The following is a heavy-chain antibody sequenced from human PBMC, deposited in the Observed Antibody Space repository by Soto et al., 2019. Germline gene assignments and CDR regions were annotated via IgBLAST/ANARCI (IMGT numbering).Heavy chain of an antibody. CDR3: ARDGGTYYYDLGSY. J-gene: IGHJ4*02. V-gene: IGHV1-69*08. CDR2: IIPILGIA. CDR1: GGTFSSYT. Sequence: QVQLVQSGAEVKKPGSSVKVSCKASGGTFSSYTISWVRQAPRQGLEWMGRIIPILGIANYAQKFQGRVTITADKSTSTAYMELSSLRSEDTAVYYCARDGGTYYYDLGSYWGQGTLVTVSS. D-gene: IGHD3-22*01.